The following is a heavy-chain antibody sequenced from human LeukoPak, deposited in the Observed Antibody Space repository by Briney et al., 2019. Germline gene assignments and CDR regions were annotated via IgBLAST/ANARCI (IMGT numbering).Heavy chain of an antibody. CDR3: TRAVAGHPD. D-gene: IGHD6-19*01. J-gene: IGHJ4*02. CDR1: GVPFSNYY. CDR2: INHSGYT. V-gene: IGHV4-34*01. Sequence: AETLCLSCAASGVPFSNYYMSWVRQAPSQGLEWIAEINHSGYTNYNPSLKSRVTMSIDTSKNQFSLKLSSGTAADTGVYYCTRAVAGHPDWGEGTLVTVSS.